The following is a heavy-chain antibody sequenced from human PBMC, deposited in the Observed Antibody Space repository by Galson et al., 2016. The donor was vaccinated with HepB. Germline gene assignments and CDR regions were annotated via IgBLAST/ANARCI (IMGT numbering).Heavy chain of an antibody. D-gene: IGHD6-25*01. Sequence: SLRLSCAASGFTVSSYGMHWVRQAPGKGLEWVAIISSDGSNQYYADSVKGRFTISRDNSKNRLYLQMNSLRAEDTAVYYCATTRLLDNWGQGILVTVSS. V-gene: IGHV3-30*03. CDR1: GFTVSSYG. CDR2: ISSDGSNQ. CDR3: ATTRLLDN. J-gene: IGHJ4*02.